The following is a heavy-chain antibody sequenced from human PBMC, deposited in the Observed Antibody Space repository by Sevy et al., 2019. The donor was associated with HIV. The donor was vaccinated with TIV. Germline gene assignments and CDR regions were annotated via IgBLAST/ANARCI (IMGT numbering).Heavy chain of an antibody. V-gene: IGHV3-30*02. Sequence: GGSLRLSCAASGFTFSTYDMHWVRQAPGKGLEWVAYIRYDGSSKYYGDSVRGRFTISRDNSKSTLYVQLNSLRAEDTTVYYCATGRKTTQEWLEELDYYYGMDVWGQGTSVTVSS. CDR2: IRYDGSSK. CDR3: ATGRKTTQEWLEELDYYYGMDV. CDR1: GFTFSTYD. D-gene: IGHD2-8*01. J-gene: IGHJ6*02.